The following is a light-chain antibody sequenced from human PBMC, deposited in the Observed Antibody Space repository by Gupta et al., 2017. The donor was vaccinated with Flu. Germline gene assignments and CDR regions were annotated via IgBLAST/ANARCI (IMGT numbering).Light chain of an antibody. V-gene: IGKV3-15*01. J-gene: IGKJ3*01. CDR1: QSVSSN. Sequence: EIVMTQSPATLSVSPGERATLSCRASQSVSSNLAWYQQKPGQAPRLIIYGASTRATGIPDRFSGSGSGKEFTLTSSSLQSEDCAVYYWQQYNNWYFFGHGTXVDIK. CDR3: QQYNNWYF. CDR2: GAS.